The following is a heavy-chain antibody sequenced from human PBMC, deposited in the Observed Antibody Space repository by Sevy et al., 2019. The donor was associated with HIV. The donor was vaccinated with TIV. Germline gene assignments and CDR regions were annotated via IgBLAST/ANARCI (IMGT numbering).Heavy chain of an antibody. V-gene: IGHV3-7*01. J-gene: IGHJ5*01. CDR3: ARDYS. CDR2: IMQDGSEK. CDR1: GFIFNSYW. Sequence: GGSLRLSCGASGFIFNSYWMTWVRQAPGKGLEWVATIMQDGSEKYYLDSVKGRFTISRDNVKNSVHLHMSSLRVEDTSMYYCARDYSWGHGTQVTVSS.